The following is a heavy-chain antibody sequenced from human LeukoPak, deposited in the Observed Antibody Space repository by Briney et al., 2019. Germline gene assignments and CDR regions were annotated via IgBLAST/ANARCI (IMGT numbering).Heavy chain of an antibody. V-gene: IGHV3-23*01. J-gene: IGHJ4*02. Sequence: GGSLRLSRAASGFTFNTYPMSWVRQAPGKGLEWVSSITGSGGSTYHADSVKGRFTISRDNSKNTLYLQMNSLRAEDTAVYYCEKDDGYNFFVYWGQGTLVTVSS. D-gene: IGHD5-24*01. CDR1: GFTFNTYP. CDR2: ITGSGGST. CDR3: EKDDGYNFFVY.